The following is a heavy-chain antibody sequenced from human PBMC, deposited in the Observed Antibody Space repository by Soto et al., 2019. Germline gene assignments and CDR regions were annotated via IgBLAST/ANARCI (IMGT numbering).Heavy chain of an antibody. CDR1: GFTFSSYS. CDR2: ISSSSSYI. Sequence: EVQLVESGGGLVKPGGSLRLSCAASGFTFSSYSMNWVRQAPGKGLEWVSSISSSSSYIYYADSVKGRFTISRDNAKNSLYLQMNSLRAEDTAVYYCARDRGLVGATTHYYYGMDVWGQGTTVTVSS. CDR3: ARDRGLVGATTHYYYGMDV. J-gene: IGHJ6*02. D-gene: IGHD1-26*01. V-gene: IGHV3-21*01.